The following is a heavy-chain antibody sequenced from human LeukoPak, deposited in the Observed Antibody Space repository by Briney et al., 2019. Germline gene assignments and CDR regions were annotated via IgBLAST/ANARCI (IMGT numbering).Heavy chain of an antibody. Sequence: AGGSLRLSCEASGFTFSDSYMTWLRQPPGKGLECISYIGPSGIFINYADSVKGRFTISRDNAKNSLYLQMNSLRAEDTAVYYCAELGITMIGGVWGKGTTVTISS. D-gene: IGHD3-10*02. J-gene: IGHJ6*04. V-gene: IGHV3-11*04. CDR2: IGPSGIFI. CDR1: GFTFSDSY. CDR3: AELGITMIGGV.